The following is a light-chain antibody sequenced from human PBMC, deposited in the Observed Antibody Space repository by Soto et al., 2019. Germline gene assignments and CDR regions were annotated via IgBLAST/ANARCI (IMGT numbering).Light chain of an antibody. Sequence: EIVLTQSPGTLSLSPGERATLSCRASQSVSSTYLAWHQQKPGQAPRLLIYGASSRATGIPERFSGSGSGTDFTLTISRLEPEDFAVYYCQQYGISPTWTFGQGTKVEIK. CDR2: GAS. J-gene: IGKJ1*01. CDR1: QSVSSTY. CDR3: QQYGISPTWT. V-gene: IGKV3-20*01.